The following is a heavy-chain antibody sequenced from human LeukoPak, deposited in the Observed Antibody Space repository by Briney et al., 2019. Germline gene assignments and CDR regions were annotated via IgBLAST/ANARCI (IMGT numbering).Heavy chain of an antibody. Sequence: GGSLRLSCAASGFTFSSYAMHWVRQAPGKGLEWVAVISYDGSNKYYADSVKGRFTISRDNSKNTLYLQMNSLRAEDTAVYYCAKDHYYDSSGYIGYWGQGTLVTVSS. J-gene: IGHJ4*02. V-gene: IGHV3-30-3*01. CDR1: GFTFSSYA. CDR2: ISYDGSNK. D-gene: IGHD3-22*01. CDR3: AKDHYYDSSGYIGY.